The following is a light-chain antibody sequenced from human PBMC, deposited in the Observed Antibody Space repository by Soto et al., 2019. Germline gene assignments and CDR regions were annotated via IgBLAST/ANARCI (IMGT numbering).Light chain of an antibody. V-gene: IGLV2-8*01. Sequence: QSALTQPPSASGSPGQSVTISCTGTSSDVGGYNYVSWYQQHPGKAPKLMIYEVSKRHSGVPDRFSGAKSGNTASLPVSGLHAEDEADYYCSSYAGSNNFVFGGGTKVTVL. J-gene: IGLJ2*01. CDR2: EVS. CDR3: SSYAGSNNFV. CDR1: SSDVGGYNY.